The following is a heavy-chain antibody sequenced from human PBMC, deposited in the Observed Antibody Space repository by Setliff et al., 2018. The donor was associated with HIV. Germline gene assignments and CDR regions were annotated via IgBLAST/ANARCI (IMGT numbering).Heavy chain of an antibody. CDR1: GYSFTDNY. D-gene: IGHD7-27*01. J-gene: IGHJ4*02. CDR3: AREIAGDEYFGY. Sequence: ASVKVSCKASGYSFTDNYIHWVRQAPGQGLEWMGWINPDTDGINYAQQFQGRLTLTRDTSVSTAYMVLSGLNSDDTAVYFCAREIAGDEYFGYWGQGTLVTVSS. V-gene: IGHV1-2*02. CDR2: INPDTDGI.